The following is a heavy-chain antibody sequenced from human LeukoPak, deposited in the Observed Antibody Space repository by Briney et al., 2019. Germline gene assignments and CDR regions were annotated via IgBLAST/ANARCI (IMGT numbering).Heavy chain of an antibody. V-gene: IGHV1-18*01. CDR1: GYTFTSHG. CDR3: ARMSDILTGYYSHFDY. J-gene: IGHJ4*02. CDR2: VSAYNGNT. Sequence: GASVKVSCKASGYTFTSHGISWVRQAPGQGLEWMGWVSAYNGNTNYAQKLQGRVTMTTDTSTSTAYLELRSLRSDDTAVYYCARMSDILTGYYSHFDYWGQGTLVTVSS. D-gene: IGHD3-9*01.